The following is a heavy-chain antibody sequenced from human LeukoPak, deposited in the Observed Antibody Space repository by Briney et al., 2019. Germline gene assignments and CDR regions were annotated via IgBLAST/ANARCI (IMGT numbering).Heavy chain of an antibody. D-gene: IGHD2-2*01. Sequence: GGSLRLSCAASGFTFSSYWMHWARQAPGKGLLWVSRISGDGRSTSYADSVKGRFTITRDNAKNTLHMQMNSLRVDDTSVYYCVRSYCATTNCYGWFDPWGQGTLVTVSS. CDR1: GFTFSSYW. V-gene: IGHV3-74*01. J-gene: IGHJ5*02. CDR2: ISGDGRST. CDR3: VRSYCATTNCYGWFDP.